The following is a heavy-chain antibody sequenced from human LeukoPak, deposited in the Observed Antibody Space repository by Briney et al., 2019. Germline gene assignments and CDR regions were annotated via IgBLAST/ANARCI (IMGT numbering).Heavy chain of an antibody. CDR2: INSGGIT. CDR3: ARGITRNYFDY. J-gene: IGHJ4*02. D-gene: IGHD5-24*01. Sequence: GGSLRLSCAASGFTVSSNYMSWVRQAPGKGLEWVSVINSGGITSYADSVKGRFTISRDNSKNTVYLQMNSLRAEDTAMYYCARGITRNYFDYWGQGTLVTVSS. V-gene: IGHV3-53*01. CDR1: GFTVSSNY.